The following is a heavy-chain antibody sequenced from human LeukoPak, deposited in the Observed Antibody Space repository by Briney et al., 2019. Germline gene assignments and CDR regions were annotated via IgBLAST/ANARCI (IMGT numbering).Heavy chain of an antibody. Sequence: GGSLRLSCAASGFTFSSYGMHWVRQAPGKGLEWVAVIWYDGSNKYYADSVKGRFTISRDNSKNTLYLQMNSLRAEDTAVYYCARGGWYSYGFTVGDYRGQGTLVTVSS. CDR3: ARGGWYSYGFTVGDY. J-gene: IGHJ4*02. V-gene: IGHV3-33*01. D-gene: IGHD5-18*01. CDR2: IWYDGSNK. CDR1: GFTFSSYG.